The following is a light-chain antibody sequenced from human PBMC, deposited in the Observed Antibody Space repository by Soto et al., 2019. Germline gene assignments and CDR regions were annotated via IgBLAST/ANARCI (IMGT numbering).Light chain of an antibody. V-gene: IGKV1-9*01. J-gene: IGKJ4*01. CDR1: QDISNY. Sequence: DIQMTQSPSSLSASVGDRVTITCQASQDISNYLNWYQQKPGKAPKLLIYAASTLQSGVPSRFSGSGSGTDFTLTISSLQPEDFATYYCQQLNSYALTFGGGTKVDIK. CDR2: AAS. CDR3: QQLNSYALT.